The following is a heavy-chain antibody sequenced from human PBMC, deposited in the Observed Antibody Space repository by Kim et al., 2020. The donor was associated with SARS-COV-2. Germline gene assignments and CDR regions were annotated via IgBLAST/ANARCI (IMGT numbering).Heavy chain of an antibody. Sequence: GGSLRLSCAASGFTFSSYWMSWVRQAPGKGLEWVANIKQDGSEKYYVDSVKGLFTISRDNAKNSLYLQMNSLRAEDTAVYYCARFYSSSWYEYFQHWGQGTLVTVSS. CDR3: ARFYSSSWYEYFQH. CDR1: GFTFSSYW. J-gene: IGHJ1*01. CDR2: IKQDGSEK. V-gene: IGHV3-7*03. D-gene: IGHD6-13*01.